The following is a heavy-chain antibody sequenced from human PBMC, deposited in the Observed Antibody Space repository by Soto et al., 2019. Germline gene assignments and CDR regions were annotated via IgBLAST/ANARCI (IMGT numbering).Heavy chain of an antibody. CDR2: INAGNDKT. CDR1: GYTMTMFA. Sequence: ASVKVSCKASGYTMTMFAVHWVRQAPGQRLEWMGWINAGNDKTKYSQKFQGRVTITRDTSASTAYMELSSLRSEDTAVYYCARGTGNYFDSWGQGTLVTVSS. D-gene: IGHD7-27*01. V-gene: IGHV1-3*01. J-gene: IGHJ4*02. CDR3: ARGTGNYFDS.